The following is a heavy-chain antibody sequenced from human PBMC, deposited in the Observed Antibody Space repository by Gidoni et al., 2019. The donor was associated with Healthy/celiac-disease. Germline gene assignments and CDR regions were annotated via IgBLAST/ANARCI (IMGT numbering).Heavy chain of an antibody. CDR1: GGSISSYY. Sequence: QVQLQGSGPGLVKPSETLSLTCTVSGGSISSYYWSWIRQPPGKGLEWIGYIYYSGSTNYNPSLKSRVTISVDTSKNQFSLKLSSVTAADTAVYYCARAWSGSYHYYYYGMDVWGQGTTVTVSS. CDR2: IYYSGST. V-gene: IGHV4-59*01. J-gene: IGHJ6*02. D-gene: IGHD1-26*01. CDR3: ARAWSGSYHYYYYGMDV.